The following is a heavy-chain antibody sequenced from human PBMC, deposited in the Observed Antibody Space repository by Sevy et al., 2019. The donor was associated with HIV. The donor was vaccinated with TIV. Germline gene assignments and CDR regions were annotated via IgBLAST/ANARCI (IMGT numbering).Heavy chain of an antibody. J-gene: IGHJ4*02. CDR1: GFTFSSYA. V-gene: IGHV3-23*01. Sequence: GGSLRLSCAASGFTFSSYAMSWVRQAPGKGLEWVSAISGSGGSTYYADSVKGRFTISRDNSKNTLYLQMNSLGAEDTAVYYCASKPPRLFWSGYYDYWGQGTLVTVSS. CDR3: ASKPPRLFWSGYYDY. CDR2: ISGSGGST. D-gene: IGHD3-3*01.